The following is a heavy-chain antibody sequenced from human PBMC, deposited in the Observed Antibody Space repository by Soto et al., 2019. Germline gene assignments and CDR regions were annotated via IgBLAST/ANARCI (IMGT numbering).Heavy chain of an antibody. D-gene: IGHD3-10*01. CDR1: GFTFSSYE. Sequence: EVQLVESGGGLVQPGGSLRLSCAASGFTFSSYEMNWVRQAPGKGLEWVSYISSSGSTIYYADSVKGRFTISRDNAKNSVYLQMISLRVADTAVYYCASEAYYYGSGITTHFYYWGQGTLVTVSS. CDR2: ISSSGSTI. CDR3: ASEAYYYGSGITTHFYY. V-gene: IGHV3-48*03. J-gene: IGHJ4*02.